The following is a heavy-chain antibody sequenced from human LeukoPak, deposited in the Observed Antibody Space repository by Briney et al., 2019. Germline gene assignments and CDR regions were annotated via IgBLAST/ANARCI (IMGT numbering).Heavy chain of an antibody. V-gene: IGHV3-21*01. J-gene: IGHJ4*02. CDR2: ISGSSSYI. CDR1: GFTFSSYS. CDR3: ARRRYSGSSQHFDY. Sequence: GGSLRLSCAASGFTFSSYSMNWVRQAPGKGLEWVSSISGSSSYIYYADSVKGRFTISRHNAKNSLYLQMNSLRAEDTAVYYCARRRYSGSSQHFDYWGQGTPVTVSS. D-gene: IGHD1-26*01.